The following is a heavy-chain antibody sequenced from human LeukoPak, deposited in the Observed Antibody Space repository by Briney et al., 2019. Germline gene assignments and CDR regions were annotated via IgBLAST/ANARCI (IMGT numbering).Heavy chain of an antibody. V-gene: IGHV4-61*02. Sequence: PSETLSLTCTVSGGSISSGSYYWSWIRQPAGKGLEWIGRIYTSGSTYDNPSLKSRVTISEDTSNNQFSLKLSSVTAADTAVYYCARVHYGENLGYYYSYMDVWGTGTTVTVSS. CDR1: GGSISSGSYY. CDR2: IYTSGST. CDR3: ARVHYGENLGYYYSYMDV. D-gene: IGHD4-17*01. J-gene: IGHJ6*03.